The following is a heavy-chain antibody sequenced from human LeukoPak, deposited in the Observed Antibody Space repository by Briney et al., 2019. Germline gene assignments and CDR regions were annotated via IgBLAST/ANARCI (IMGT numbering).Heavy chain of an antibody. Sequence: SETPSLTCAVYGGSFSGYYWSWIRQPPGKGLEWIGEINHSGSTNYNPSLKSRVTISVDTSKNQFSLKLSSVTAADTAVYYCARGPKYYYDSSGYYFEIHYYGMDVWGQGTTVTVSS. CDR3: ARGPKYYYDSSGYYFEIHYYGMDV. CDR1: GGSFSGYY. CDR2: INHSGST. J-gene: IGHJ6*02. V-gene: IGHV4-34*01. D-gene: IGHD3-22*01.